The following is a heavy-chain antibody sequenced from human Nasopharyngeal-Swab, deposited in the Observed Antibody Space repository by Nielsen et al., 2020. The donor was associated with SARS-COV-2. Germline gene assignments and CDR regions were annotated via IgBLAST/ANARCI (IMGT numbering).Heavy chain of an antibody. CDR2: ISGDGGST. V-gene: IGHV3-43*02. D-gene: IGHD1-26*01. Sequence: GESLEISCAASGFTFDDYAMHWVRQAPGKGLEWVSLISGDGGSTYYADSVKGRFTISRDNSKNSLYLQMNSLRTEDTALYYCAKDSEVGATWDAFDIWGQGTMVTVSS. CDR1: GFTFDDYA. CDR3: AKDSEVGATWDAFDI. J-gene: IGHJ3*02.